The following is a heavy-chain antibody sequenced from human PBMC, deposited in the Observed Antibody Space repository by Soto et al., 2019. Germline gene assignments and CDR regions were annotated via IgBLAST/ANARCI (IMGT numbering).Heavy chain of an antibody. CDR1: GLTFSILG. CDR3: ARGPKLGDVGGHYDY. V-gene: IGHV3-33*01. D-gene: IGHD2-21*02. Sequence: QVQLVESGGGVVQPGRSLKLSCSASGLTFSILGMHWVRQAPGKGLEWVSLVWYDGSNENYADSVKGRFTISRDNSKNTLYLEMNSLTAEDTAVYYCARGPKLGDVGGHYDYWGPGTLVTVSS. CDR2: VWYDGSNE. J-gene: IGHJ4*02.